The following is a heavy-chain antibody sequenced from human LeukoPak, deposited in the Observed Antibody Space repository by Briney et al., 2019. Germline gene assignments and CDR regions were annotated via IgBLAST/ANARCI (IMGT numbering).Heavy chain of an antibody. J-gene: IGHJ5*02. CDR1: GGTFSSYA. CDR2: IIPIFGAA. D-gene: IGHD5-24*01. CDR3: ARDNSVRDEAWWFNP. V-gene: IGHV1-69*01. Sequence: ASVTVSCKASGGTFSSYAISWVRQAPGQGLEWMGGIIPIFGAANYAQKFQGRVTITADESTSTAYMSLSSLRSEDTAVYYCARDNSVRDEAWWFNPWGQGTLVTVSS.